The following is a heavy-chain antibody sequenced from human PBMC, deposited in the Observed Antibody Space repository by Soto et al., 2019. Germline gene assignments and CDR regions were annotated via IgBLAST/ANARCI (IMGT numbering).Heavy chain of an antibody. CDR2: ISWNSGSF. D-gene: IGHD3-9*01. J-gene: IGHJ4*02. CDR3: AKDIDRGRYFDWAPDY. Sequence: EVQLVESGGGFVQPGRSLRLSCVVSGFTFEDYAMHWVRQGPGKGLEWVSGISWNSGSFDYADSVKGRFTISRDNTKKSLYLHMYNLRADDTAFYYCAKDIDRGRYFDWAPDYWGQGTLVTVSS. V-gene: IGHV3-9*01. CDR1: GFTFEDYA.